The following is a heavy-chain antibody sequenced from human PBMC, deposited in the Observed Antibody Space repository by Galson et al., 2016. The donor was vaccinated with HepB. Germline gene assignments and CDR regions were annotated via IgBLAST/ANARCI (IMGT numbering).Heavy chain of an antibody. Sequence: QSGAEVKKPGESLKISCKGSGYTFTNYWIGWVRQMPGKGLEWMGIVYPADSNTRYSKSFQGQVTISADKSINPAYLQWSSLKASNTAMYYCVRPPPLRVSGEGNYWGQGTLVTVSS. CDR1: GYTFTNYW. J-gene: IGHJ4*02. V-gene: IGHV5-51*01. D-gene: IGHD1-26*01. CDR3: VRPPPLRVSGEGNY. CDR2: VYPADSNT.